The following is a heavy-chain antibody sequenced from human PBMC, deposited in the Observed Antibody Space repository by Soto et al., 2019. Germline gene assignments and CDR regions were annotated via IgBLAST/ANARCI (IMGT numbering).Heavy chain of an antibody. Sequence: SETLSLTCTVSGGSISSYYWSWIRQPPGKGLEWIGCIYYSGSTNYNPSLKSRVTISVDTSKNQFSLKLSSVTAADTAVYYCARDSDYRNYFDYWGQGTLVTVSS. CDR2: IYYSGST. D-gene: IGHD3-10*01. J-gene: IGHJ4*02. CDR3: ARDSDYRNYFDY. CDR1: GGSISSYY. V-gene: IGHV4-59*01.